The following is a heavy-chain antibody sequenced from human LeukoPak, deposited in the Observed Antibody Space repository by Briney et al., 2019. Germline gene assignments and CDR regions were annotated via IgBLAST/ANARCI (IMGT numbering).Heavy chain of an antibody. Sequence: SETLSLTCTVPGGSISSSSYYWGWIRQPPGKGLEWIGSIYYSGSTYYNPSLKSRVTISVDTSKNQFSLRLSSVTAADTAVYYCARYSSGWLDYWGQGTLVTVSS. CDR1: GGSISSSSYY. D-gene: IGHD6-19*01. CDR2: IYYSGST. V-gene: IGHV4-39*07. J-gene: IGHJ4*02. CDR3: ARYSSGWLDY.